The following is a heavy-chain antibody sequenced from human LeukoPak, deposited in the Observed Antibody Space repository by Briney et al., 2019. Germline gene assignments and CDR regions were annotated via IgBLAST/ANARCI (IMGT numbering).Heavy chain of an antibody. J-gene: IGHJ4*02. CDR1: GFTFSNYG. Sequence: GGSLRLSCAASGFTFSNYGMSWVRQAQGKGLEWVSAITDSGNTFYADSVKGRFTISRDNSRNTLYLQMNSLRAEDTAVYYCANWYYYENGAYWCWGQGTLVTVSS. V-gene: IGHV3-23*01. D-gene: IGHD3-22*01. CDR2: ITDSGNT. CDR3: ANWYYYENGAYWC.